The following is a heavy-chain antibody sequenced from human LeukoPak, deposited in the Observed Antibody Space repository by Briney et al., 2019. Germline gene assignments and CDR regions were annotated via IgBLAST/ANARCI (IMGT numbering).Heavy chain of an antibody. CDR1: GGSISSLY. V-gene: IGHV4-59*12. D-gene: IGHD3-22*01. J-gene: IGHJ5*02. CDR3: ARETSPYYDSSGYYYQNWFDP. CDR2: IYYTGST. Sequence: SETLSLTCSASGGSISSLYWSWIRQPPGKGLEWIGYIYYTGSTNYNPSLKSRVTMFVDMSKNQFSLKLSSVTAADTAVYYCARETSPYYDSSGYYYQNWFDPWGQGTLVTVSS.